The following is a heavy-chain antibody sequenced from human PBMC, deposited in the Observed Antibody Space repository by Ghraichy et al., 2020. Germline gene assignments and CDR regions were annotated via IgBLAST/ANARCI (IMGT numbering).Heavy chain of an antibody. CDR3: AKDPRITIFGVVHY. D-gene: IGHD3-3*01. CDR1: GFTFSSYA. Sequence: LSLPCAASGFTFSSYAMSWVRQAPGKGLEWVSAISGSGGSTYYADSVKGRFTISRDNSKNTLYLQMNSLRAEDTAVYYCAKDPRITIFGVVHYWGQGTLVTVSS. CDR2: ISGSGGST. J-gene: IGHJ4*02. V-gene: IGHV3-23*01.